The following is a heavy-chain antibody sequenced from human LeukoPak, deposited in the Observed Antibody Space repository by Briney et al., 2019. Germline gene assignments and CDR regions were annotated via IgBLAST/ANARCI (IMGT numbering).Heavy chain of an antibody. V-gene: IGHV3-11*04. CDR3: ARLSPSSWLDY. D-gene: IGHD6-6*01. CDR1: GFTFSDYY. Sequence: PGGSLRLSCAASGFTFSDYYMSWIRQAPGKGLEWVSYISSSGSTVYYADSVKGRFTISWDNAKNSLYLQMNSLRAEDTAVYYCARLSPSSWLDYWGQGTLVTVPS. J-gene: IGHJ4*02. CDR2: ISSSGSTV.